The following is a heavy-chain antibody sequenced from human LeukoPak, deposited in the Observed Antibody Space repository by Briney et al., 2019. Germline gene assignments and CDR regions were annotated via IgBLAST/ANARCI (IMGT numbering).Heavy chain of an antibody. V-gene: IGHV4-4*07. Sequence: PSETLSLTCTVSGGSISSYYWSWIRQPAGKGLEWIGRIYTSGSTNYNPSLKSRVTMSVDTSKNQFSLKLSSVTAADTAVYYCGRVSGVRGAPDYYFDYWGQGTLVTVSS. CDR1: GGSISSYY. CDR3: GRVSGVRGAPDYYFDY. CDR2: IYTSGST. D-gene: IGHD3-10*01. J-gene: IGHJ4*02.